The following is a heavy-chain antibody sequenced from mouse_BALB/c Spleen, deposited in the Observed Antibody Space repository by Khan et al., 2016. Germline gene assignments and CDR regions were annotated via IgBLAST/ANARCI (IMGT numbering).Heavy chain of an antibody. V-gene: IGHV14-3*02. D-gene: IGHD2-4*01. J-gene: IGHJ3*01. CDR3: ASSPYDYDVGLAY. CDR2: IDPANGNT. Sequence: VQLKQSGAELVKPGASVKLSCTASGFNIKDTYMHWVKQRPEQGLEWIGRIDPANGNTKYDPKFQGKATITADTSSNTAYLQLSSLTSEDTAVYYCASSPYDYDVGLAYWGQGTLVTVSA. CDR1: GFNIKDTY.